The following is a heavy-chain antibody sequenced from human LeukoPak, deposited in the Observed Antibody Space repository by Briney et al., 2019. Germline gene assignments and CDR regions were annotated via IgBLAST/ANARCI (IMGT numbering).Heavy chain of an antibody. CDR3: ATYDSSGYSPFDY. V-gene: IGHV3-21*01. J-gene: IGHJ4*02. D-gene: IGHD3-22*01. Sequence: GGSLRLSCAASGFTFSSYSMNWVRQAPGKGLEWVSSISSSSYIYYADSVKGRFTISRDNAKNSLYLQMDSLRAEDTAVYYCATYDSSGYSPFDYWGQGTLVTVSS. CDR1: GFTFSSYS. CDR2: ISSSSYI.